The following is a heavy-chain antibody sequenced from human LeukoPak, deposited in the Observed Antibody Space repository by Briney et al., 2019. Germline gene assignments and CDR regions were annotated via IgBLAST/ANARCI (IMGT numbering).Heavy chain of an antibody. CDR1: GYSFTSYW. CDR3: ARRIRYSYGLDYFDY. Sequence: GESLKISCKGSGYSFTSYWIGWVRQMPGKGLEWMGIIYPGDSDTRYSPSFQGQVTISADKSISTAYLQWSSLKASDTAMYYCARRIRYSYGLDYFDYWGQGTLVTVSS. J-gene: IGHJ4*02. CDR2: IYPGDSDT. D-gene: IGHD5-18*01. V-gene: IGHV5-51*01.